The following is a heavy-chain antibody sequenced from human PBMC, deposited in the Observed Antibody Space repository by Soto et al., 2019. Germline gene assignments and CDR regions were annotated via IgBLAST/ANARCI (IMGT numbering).Heavy chain of an antibody. D-gene: IGHD2-8*01. V-gene: IGHV1-18*01. CDR3: AKNGQPPYYYYGMDV. J-gene: IGHJ6*02. Sequence: QGQLVQSGAEVKKPGASVKVSCQDSGYTFTRYGISWVRQAPGQGLEWMGWISGYNGYTNYAQKFQGRVTMTVDTSTTTAFMELTSLTSDDRAVYYCAKNGQPPYYYYGMDVWGQGTTVTVSS. CDR1: GYTFTRYG. CDR2: ISGYNGYT.